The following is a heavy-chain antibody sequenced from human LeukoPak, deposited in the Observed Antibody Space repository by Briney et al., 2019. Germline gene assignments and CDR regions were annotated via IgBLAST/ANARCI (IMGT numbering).Heavy chain of an antibody. V-gene: IGHV3-30*02. Sequence: GGSLRLSCVASGFTFSSNGMHWVRQAPGKGLEWVTFIQYDGSKKYYADSVKGRFTISRDNSENTLYLEMNSLRAEDTAVYYCAKDIGSYYDYWGQGILVTVSS. CDR3: AKDIGSYYDY. CDR2: IQYDGSKK. J-gene: IGHJ4*02. CDR1: GFTFSSNG. D-gene: IGHD3-10*01.